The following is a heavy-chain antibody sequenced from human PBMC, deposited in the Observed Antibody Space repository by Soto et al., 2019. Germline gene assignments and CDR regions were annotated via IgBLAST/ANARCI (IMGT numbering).Heavy chain of an antibody. Sequence: GGSLRLSCAASGFTVSSNYMSWVRQAPGKGLEWVSVIYSGGSTYYADSVKGRFTISRDNSKNTLYLQMNSLRAEDTAVYYCASSSGGSLRFDYWGQGTLVTVSS. CDR1: GFTVSSNY. J-gene: IGHJ4*02. V-gene: IGHV3-66*01. CDR2: IYSGGST. CDR3: ASSSGGSLRFDY. D-gene: IGHD2-15*01.